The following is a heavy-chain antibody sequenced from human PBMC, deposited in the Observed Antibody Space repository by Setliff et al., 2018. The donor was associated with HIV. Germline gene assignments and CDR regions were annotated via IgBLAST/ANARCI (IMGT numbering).Heavy chain of an antibody. CDR1: GYTFTGYY. CDR2: INPNSGGT. V-gene: IGHV1-2*02. J-gene: IGHJ4*02. CDR3: ARADSSNWYHVGY. D-gene: IGHD6-13*01. Sequence: ASVKVSCKASGYTFTGYYMHWVRQAPGQGLEWMGWINPNSGGTNYAQKIQGRVTMTRDTSISTAYMELSRLRADDTAVYYCARADSSNWYHVGYWGQGTLVTVSA.